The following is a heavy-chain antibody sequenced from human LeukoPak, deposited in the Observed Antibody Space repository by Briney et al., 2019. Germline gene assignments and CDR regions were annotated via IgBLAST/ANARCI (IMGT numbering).Heavy chain of an antibody. CDR2: INPSGGST. J-gene: IGHJ6*03. Sequence: ASVKVSCKASGYTFTSYYMHWVRQAPGQGLEWMGIINPSGGSTSYAQKFQGRVTMTRDTSTSTAYMELSSLRSEDTAVYYCARTGYSSGSYYYYYMDVWGKGTTVTVSS. D-gene: IGHD6-19*01. CDR3: ARTGYSSGSYYYYYMDV. V-gene: IGHV1-46*01. CDR1: GYTFTSYY.